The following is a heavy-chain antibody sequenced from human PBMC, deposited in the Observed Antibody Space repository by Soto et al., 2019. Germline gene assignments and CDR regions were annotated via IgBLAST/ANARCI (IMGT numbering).Heavy chain of an antibody. D-gene: IGHD2-2*01. CDR3: ATMGVYCSSTSCYAWFDP. J-gene: IGHJ5*02. CDR2: IIPILGIA. V-gene: IGHV1-69*02. Sequence: SVKVSCKASGGTFSSYTISWVRQAPGQGLEWMGRIIPILGIANYAQKFRGRVTITADKSTSTAYMELSSLRSEDTAVYYCATMGVYCSSTSCYAWFDPWGQGTLVTLSS. CDR1: GGTFSSYT.